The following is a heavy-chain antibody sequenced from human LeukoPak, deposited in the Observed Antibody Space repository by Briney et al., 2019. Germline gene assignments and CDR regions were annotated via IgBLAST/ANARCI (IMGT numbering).Heavy chain of an antibody. CDR3: ARISLSGWVNDH. J-gene: IGHJ4*02. CDR2: ISSNGGST. V-gene: IGHV3-64*01. Sequence: GGSLRLSCAASGFTFSNYGMHWVRQAPGKGLEYVSAISSNGGSTYYANSVKGRFTISRDNSKNTLYLQMGSLRAEDMAVYYCARISLSGWVNDHWGQGTLVTVSS. CDR1: GFTFSNYG. D-gene: IGHD6-19*01.